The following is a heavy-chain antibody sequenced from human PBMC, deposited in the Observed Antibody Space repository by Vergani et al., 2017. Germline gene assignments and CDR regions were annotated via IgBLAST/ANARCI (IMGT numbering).Heavy chain of an antibody. Sequence: EVQLVECGGGLVKPGGSLRLSCAASGFTFSSYSMNWVRQAPGKGLEWVSSISSSSSYIYYADSVKGRFTISRDNAKNSLYLQMNSLRAEDTAVYYCARWTTVTTTVYYYGMDVWGQGTTVTVSS. D-gene: IGHD4-17*01. CDR2: ISSSSSYI. J-gene: IGHJ6*02. CDR1: GFTFSSYS. V-gene: IGHV3-21*01. CDR3: ARWTTVTTTVYYYGMDV.